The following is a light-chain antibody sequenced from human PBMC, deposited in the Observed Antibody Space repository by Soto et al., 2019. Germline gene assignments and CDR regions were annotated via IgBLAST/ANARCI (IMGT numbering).Light chain of an antibody. CDR3: QSYDSSLSAVV. Sequence: QSVLTQPPSVSGAPGQRVTISCTGRSSNIGAGYDVHWYQQLPGTAPKLLIYGNSNRPSGVPDRVSGSKSGTSASLAITGLQAEDEADYYCQSYDSSLSAVVFGGGTKLTVL. CDR1: SSNIGAGYD. CDR2: GNS. V-gene: IGLV1-40*01. J-gene: IGLJ2*01.